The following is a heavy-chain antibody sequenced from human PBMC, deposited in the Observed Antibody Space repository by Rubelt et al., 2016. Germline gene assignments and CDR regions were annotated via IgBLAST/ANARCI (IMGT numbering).Heavy chain of an antibody. V-gene: IGHV1-46*01. CDR2: IKSSDGTT. J-gene: IGHJ4*02. D-gene: IGHD1-14*01. CDR3: AREDAELSLDS. Sequence: QVQLVQSGAEVKRPGASVKVSCKASGYTFTSNYVHWVRQAPGRGLEWMGIIKSSDGTTNYAQRFQDRVTITSDTSASTVYMELRSLRPEDTAVYYCAREDAELSLDSWGQGTLVAVS. CDR1: GYTFTSNY.